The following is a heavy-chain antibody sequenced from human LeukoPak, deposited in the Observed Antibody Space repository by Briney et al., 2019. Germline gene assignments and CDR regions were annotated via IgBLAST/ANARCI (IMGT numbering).Heavy chain of an antibody. D-gene: IGHD2-15*01. J-gene: IGHJ4*02. CDR3: AKQLGYCSDGSCYFPY. CDR1: GFTFSSYA. CDR2: ISYDGSNK. Sequence: PGRSLLLSCAASGFTFSSYAMHWVRQAPGKGLEWVAVISYDGSNKYYADSVQGRFTISRDNSKSTLCLQMNSLRAEDTAVYYCAKQLGYCSDGSCYFPYWGQGTLVTVSS. V-gene: IGHV3-30-3*02.